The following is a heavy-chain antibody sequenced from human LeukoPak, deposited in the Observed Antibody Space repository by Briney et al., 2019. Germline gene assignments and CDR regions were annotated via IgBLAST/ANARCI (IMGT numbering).Heavy chain of an antibody. V-gene: IGHV3-23*01. CDR3: SALGGNTVTLPSDVY. CDR1: GFTFSNYA. Sequence: PGGSLRLSCATSGFTFSNYAMSWVRQAPGKGLEWLAAIRYSGRTTYYADSVEGRFTISSDNSKNALYLQMNNLRAADTAVYYCSALGGNTVTLPSDVYWGQGTLGPVSS. D-gene: IGHD4-17*01. J-gene: IGHJ4*02. CDR2: IRYSGRTT.